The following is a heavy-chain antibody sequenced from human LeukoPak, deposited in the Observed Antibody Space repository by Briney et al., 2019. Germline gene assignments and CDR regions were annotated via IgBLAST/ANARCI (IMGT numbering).Heavy chain of an antibody. CDR3: ARDKDDRYCSSTSCLYYYYGMDV. J-gene: IGHJ6*02. Sequence: ASAKVSCKASGYTFTSYDINWVRQATGQGLEWMGWMNPNSGNTGYAQKFQGRVTMTRNTSISTAYMELSSLRSEDTAVYYCARDKDDRYCSSTSCLYYYYGMDVWGQGTTVTVSS. D-gene: IGHD2-2*01. V-gene: IGHV1-8*01. CDR2: MNPNSGNT. CDR1: GYTFTSYD.